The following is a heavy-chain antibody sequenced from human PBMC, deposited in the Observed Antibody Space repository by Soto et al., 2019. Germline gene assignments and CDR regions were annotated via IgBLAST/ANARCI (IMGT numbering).Heavy chain of an antibody. V-gene: IGHV4-34*01. CDR2: INHSGST. CDR1: GGSFSGYY. J-gene: IGHJ4*02. Sequence: SETLSLTCAVYGGSFSGYYWSWIRQPPGKGLEWIGEINHSGSTNYNPSLKSRVTISVDTSKNQFSLKLSSVTAADTAVYYCARAARGDYDSSGYYYVYWGQRTLVTVSS. D-gene: IGHD3-22*01. CDR3: ARAARGDYDSSGYYYVY.